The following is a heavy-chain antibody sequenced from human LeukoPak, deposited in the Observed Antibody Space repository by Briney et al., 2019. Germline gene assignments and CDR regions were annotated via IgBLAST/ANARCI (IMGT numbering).Heavy chain of an antibody. J-gene: IGHJ5*02. D-gene: IGHD3-10*01. CDR3: ARHPAIELLWFGELSYNWFDP. CDR1: GGSISSSSYY. Sequence: SETLSLTCTVSGGSISSSSYYWSWIRQPPGKGLEWIGEINHSGSTNYNPSLKSRVTISVDTSKNQFSLKLSSVTAADTAVYYCARHPAIELLWFGELSYNWFDPWGQGTLVTVSS. CDR2: INHSGST. V-gene: IGHV4-39*01.